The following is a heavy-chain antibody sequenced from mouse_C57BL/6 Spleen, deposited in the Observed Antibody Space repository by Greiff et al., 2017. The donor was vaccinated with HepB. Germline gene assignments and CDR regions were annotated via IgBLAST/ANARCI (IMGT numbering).Heavy chain of an antibody. CDR3: ARFLYGNYGYFDV. J-gene: IGHJ1*03. CDR2: INPSTGGT. D-gene: IGHD2-1*01. CDR1: GYSFTGYY. Sequence: VQLQQSGPELVKPGASVKISCKASGYSFTGYYMNWVKQSPEKSLEWIGEINPSTGGTTYNQKFKAKATLTVDKSSSTAYMQLKSLTSEDSAVYYCARFLYGNYGYFDVWGTGTTVTVSS. V-gene: IGHV1-42*01.